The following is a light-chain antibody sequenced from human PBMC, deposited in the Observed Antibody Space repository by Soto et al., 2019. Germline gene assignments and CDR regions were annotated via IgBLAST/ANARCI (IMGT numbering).Light chain of an antibody. J-gene: IGKJ1*01. CDR1: QRGSGY. V-gene: IGKV3-11*01. Sequence: EIVLTQSPATLSLSPGERATLSCGASQRGSGYLAWYQQKPGQAPRLLIYDASKRATGIPARFSGSGVGTDYSLTIGSLEPEDFAVYYCEQRSKWRTFGQGTTVESK. CDR3: EQRSKWRT. CDR2: DAS.